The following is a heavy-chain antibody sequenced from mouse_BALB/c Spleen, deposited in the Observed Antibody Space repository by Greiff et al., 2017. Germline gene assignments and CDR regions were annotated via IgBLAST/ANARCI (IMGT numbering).Heavy chain of an antibody. CDR1: GFTFSSYA. CDR3: ARLGGYGDDSLFDY. J-gene: IGHJ2*01. D-gene: IGHD2-2*01. V-gene: IGHV5-6-5*01. CDR2: ISSGGST. Sequence: DVLLVESGGGLVKPGGSLKLSCAASGFTFSSYAMSWVRQTPEKRLEWVASISSGGSTYYPDSVKGRFTISRDNARNILYLQMSSLRSEDTAMYYCARLGGYGDDSLFDYWGQGTTLTVSS.